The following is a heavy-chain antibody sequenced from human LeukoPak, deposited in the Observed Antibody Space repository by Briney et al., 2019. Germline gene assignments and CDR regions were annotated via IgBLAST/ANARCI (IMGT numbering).Heavy chain of an antibody. V-gene: IGHV3-21*01. CDR3: ARDHPFRYCSSTSCYAWDY. CDR2: ISSSSSYI. CDR1: GFTFSSDS. Sequence: GWSLRLSCAASGFTFSSDSMNWVRQAPGKGLEWVSSISSSSSYIYYADSVKGRFTISRDNAKNSLYLQMNSLRAEDTAVYYCARDHPFRYCSSTSCYAWDYWGQGTLVTVSS. D-gene: IGHD2-2*01. J-gene: IGHJ4*02.